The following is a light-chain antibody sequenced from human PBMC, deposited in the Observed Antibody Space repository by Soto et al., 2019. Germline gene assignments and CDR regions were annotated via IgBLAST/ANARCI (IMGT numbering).Light chain of an antibody. V-gene: IGLV2-11*01. Sequence: QSVLTQPRSVSGSPGQSVTISCTGTSSDVGGYNYVSWYQQHPGKAPKLIIYDVIKRPSGVPDRFSGSKSGDTASLTISGLQTEDEADYYCCSFAGSHSLYIFGTGTKLTVL. CDR2: DVI. CDR1: SSDVGGYNY. CDR3: CSFAGSHSLYI. J-gene: IGLJ1*01.